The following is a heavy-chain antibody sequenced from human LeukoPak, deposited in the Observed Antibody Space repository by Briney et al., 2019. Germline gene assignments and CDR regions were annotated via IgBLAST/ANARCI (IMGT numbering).Heavy chain of an antibody. CDR1: GYTFTIYY. CDR2: INPSGGST. V-gene: IGHV1-46*01. Sequence: GASVKVSCKASGYTFTIYYMHWVRQAPGQGLEWMGIINPSGGSTSYAQKFQGRVTMTTDTSTSTAYMELRSLRSDDTAVYYCARDLGYSSAYWGQGTLVTVSS. J-gene: IGHJ4*02. CDR3: ARDLGYSSAY. D-gene: IGHD6-19*01.